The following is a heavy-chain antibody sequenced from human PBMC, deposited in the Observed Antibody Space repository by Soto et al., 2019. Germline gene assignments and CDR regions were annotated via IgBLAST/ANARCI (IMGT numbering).Heavy chain of an antibody. Sequence: PEGSLRRSCAASGITFSSYAMHWVRQAPGKALEWVAVISYDGSNKYYADSVKGRFTISRDNSKNTLYLQMNSLRAEYTAVYYGARDRILPAAIGYCYNYHGMEARGQGTTV. J-gene: IGHJ6*02. CDR2: ISYDGSNK. V-gene: IGHV3-30-3*01. D-gene: IGHD2-2*02. CDR3: ARDRILPAAIGYCYNYHGMEA. CDR1: GITFSSYA.